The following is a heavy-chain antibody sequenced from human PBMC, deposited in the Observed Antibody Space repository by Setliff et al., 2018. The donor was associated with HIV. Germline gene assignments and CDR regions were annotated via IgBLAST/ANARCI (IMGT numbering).Heavy chain of an antibody. D-gene: IGHD3-22*01. J-gene: IGHJ3*02. V-gene: IGHV4-4*07. CDR1: GGSISSYY. CDR2: IYTSGST. CDR3: ARHCGGYDSSGYYYVVKGPGAFDI. Sequence: SETLSLTCTVSGGSISSYYWSWIRQPAGKGLEWIGRIYTSGSTNYNPSLKSRVTMSVDTSKNQFSLKLSSVTAADTAVYYCARHCGGYDSSGYYYVVKGPGAFDIWGQGTMVTVSS.